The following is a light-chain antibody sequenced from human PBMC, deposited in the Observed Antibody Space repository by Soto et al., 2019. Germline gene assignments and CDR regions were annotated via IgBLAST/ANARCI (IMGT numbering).Light chain of an antibody. CDR3: AAWDDGLNGYA. V-gene: IGLV1-44*01. Sequence: QSERPQPASASGTPGQRVTISCSGGSSNIGTNAVNWYQQLPGAAPKLLIYNNNQRPSGVPDRFSGSKSGTSASLAISGLHSEDEADYYCAAWDDGLNGYAFGTGPKV. CDR1: SSNIGTNA. J-gene: IGLJ1*01. CDR2: NNN.